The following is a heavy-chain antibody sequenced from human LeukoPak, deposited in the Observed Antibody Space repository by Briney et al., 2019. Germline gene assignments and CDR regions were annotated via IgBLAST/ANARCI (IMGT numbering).Heavy chain of an antibody. Sequence: SETLSLTCAVSGGSISSGGYSWSWIRQPPGKGLEWIGYIYHSGSTYYNPSLKSRVTISVDRSKNQFSLKLSSVTAADTAVYYCARVSTMVRGVTSWGQGTLVTVSS. CDR1: GGSISSGGYS. D-gene: IGHD3-10*01. V-gene: IGHV4-30-2*01. J-gene: IGHJ4*02. CDR2: IYHSGST. CDR3: ARVSTMVRGVTS.